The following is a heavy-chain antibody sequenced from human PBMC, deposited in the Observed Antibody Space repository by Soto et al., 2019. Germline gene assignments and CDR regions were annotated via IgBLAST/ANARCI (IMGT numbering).Heavy chain of an antibody. J-gene: IGHJ4*02. Sequence: PSETLSLTCAVSGGSISSSNWWSWVRQPPGKGLEWIGEIYHSGSTNYNPSLKSRVTISVDKSKNQFSLKLSSVTAADTAVYYCARAQYYYDSSGYFHYWGQGSLVTVSS. CDR2: IYHSGST. V-gene: IGHV4-4*02. CDR1: GGSISSSNW. CDR3: ARAQYYYDSSGYFHY. D-gene: IGHD3-22*01.